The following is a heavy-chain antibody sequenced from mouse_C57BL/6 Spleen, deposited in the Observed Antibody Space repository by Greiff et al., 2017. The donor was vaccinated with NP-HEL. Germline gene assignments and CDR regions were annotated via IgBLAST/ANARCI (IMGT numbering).Heavy chain of an antibody. CDR2: IRNKAKGYTT. D-gene: IGHD1-1*01. CDR3: ARYEVYYYGSSLFAY. CDR1: GFTFTDYY. J-gene: IGHJ3*01. V-gene: IGHV7-3*01. Sequence: EVQLVESGGGLVQPGGSLSLSCAASGFTFTDYYMSWVRQPPGKALEWLGFIRNKAKGYTTEYSSSLKGRFTISRDNSQSILYLKMNALRAEYSATYYCARYEVYYYGSSLFAYWGQGTLVTVSA.